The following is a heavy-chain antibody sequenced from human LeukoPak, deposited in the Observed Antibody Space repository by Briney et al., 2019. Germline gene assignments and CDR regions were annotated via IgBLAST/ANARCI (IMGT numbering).Heavy chain of an antibody. CDR3: ARDPEANWAFFDS. CDR2: INPNGGST. Sequence: ASMKVPCTASGCTPSSDYLHWVGQAAGQGLEWMGVINPNGGSTTYAQKFHDRVTMTRETSTSTVYMELSTLRPEDTAFYYCARDPEANWAFFDSWGQGTLLTVSS. V-gene: IGHV1-46*01. D-gene: IGHD7-27*01. CDR1: GCTPSSDY. J-gene: IGHJ4*02.